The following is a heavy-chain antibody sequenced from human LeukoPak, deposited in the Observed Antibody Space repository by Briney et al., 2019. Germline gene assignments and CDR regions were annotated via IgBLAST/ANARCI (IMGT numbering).Heavy chain of an antibody. V-gene: IGHV4-30-2*01. Sequence: SETLSLTCAVSGGSISSGGYSWSWIRQPPGKGLEWIGYIYHSGSTYYNPSLKSRVTISVDTSKNQFSLKLSSVTAADTAVYYCARGRGDTYYYDSSGYYVRFDPWGQGTLVTVSS. CDR3: ARGRGDTYYYDSSGYYVRFDP. J-gene: IGHJ5*02. D-gene: IGHD3-22*01. CDR2: IYHSGST. CDR1: GGSISSGGYS.